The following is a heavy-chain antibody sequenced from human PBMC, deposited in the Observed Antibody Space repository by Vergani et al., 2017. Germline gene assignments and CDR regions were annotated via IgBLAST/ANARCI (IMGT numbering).Heavy chain of an antibody. D-gene: IGHD2-2*01. CDR3: AKDRRVPRPYCSSTSCYVSGFDY. J-gene: IGHJ4*02. CDR1: GFTFSSYG. V-gene: IGHV3-30*18. CDR2: ISYDGSNN. Sequence: VQLVESGGGLVQPGGSLRLSCAASGFTFSSYGMHWVRQAPGKGLEWVAVISYDGSNNYYADSVKGRFTISRDNSKNTLYLQMNSLRAEDTAVYYCAKDRRVPRPYCSSTSCYVSGFDYWGQGTLVTVSS.